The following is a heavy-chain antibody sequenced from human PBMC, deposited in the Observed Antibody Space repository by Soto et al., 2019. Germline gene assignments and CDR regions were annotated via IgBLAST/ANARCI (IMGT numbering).Heavy chain of an antibody. CDR2: ISGSGGST. D-gene: IGHD3-22*01. CDR3: AKHYYDSSGYYYRDY. J-gene: IGHJ4*02. V-gene: IGHV3-23*01. CDR1: GFTFSSYA. Sequence: PGGSLRLSCAASGFTFSSYAMSWVRQAPGKGLEWVSAISGSGGSTYYADSVKGRFTISRDNSKNTLYLQMNSLRAEDTAVYYCAKHYYDSSGYYYRDYWGQGTLVTVSS.